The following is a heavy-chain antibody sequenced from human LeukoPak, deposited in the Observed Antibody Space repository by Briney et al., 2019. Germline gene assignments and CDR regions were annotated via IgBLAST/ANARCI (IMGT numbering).Heavy chain of an antibody. CDR2: IDAAGDT. CDR3: ARGLRPHGMDV. CDR1: GFTFSSYH. Sequence: GGSLRLSCAASGFTFSSYHMHWVRQSAGKGLEWVSSIDAAGDTYYAGSVKGRFTVSRENAKSSLYLQMNSLRDDDTGVYYCARGLRPHGMDVWGQGTTVTVS. D-gene: IGHD5-12*01. V-gene: IGHV3-13*01. J-gene: IGHJ6*02.